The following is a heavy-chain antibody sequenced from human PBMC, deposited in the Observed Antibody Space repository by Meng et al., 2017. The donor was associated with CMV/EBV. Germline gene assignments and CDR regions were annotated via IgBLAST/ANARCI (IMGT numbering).Heavy chain of an antibody. CDR1: GGSISISSYY. CDR2: IYYSGST. J-gene: IGHJ4*02. CDR3: ASQLRYCSSTSCYARGKLFDY. V-gene: IGHV4-39*07. Sequence: SETLSLTCTVSGGSISISSYYWGWVRQPPGKGLEWIGSIYYSGSTYYNPSLKSRVTISVDTSKNQFSLKLSSVTAADTAVYYCASQLRYCSSTSCYARGKLFDYWGQGTLVTVSS. D-gene: IGHD2-2*01.